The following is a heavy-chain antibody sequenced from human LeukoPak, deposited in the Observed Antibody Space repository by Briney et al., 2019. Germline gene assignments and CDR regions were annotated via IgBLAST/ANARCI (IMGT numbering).Heavy chain of an antibody. Sequence: SETLSLTCTVSGGSISTYYWSWIRQPPGKGLEWIGNIHYSGSIKYNPSLKSRVTISLGTSKNQFSLRLSSVTAADTAVYYCARSVDIAMVTFDYWGQGTPVTVSS. D-gene: IGHD5-18*01. V-gene: IGHV4-59*01. CDR1: GGSISTYY. CDR3: ARSVDIAMVTFDY. J-gene: IGHJ4*02. CDR2: IHYSGSI.